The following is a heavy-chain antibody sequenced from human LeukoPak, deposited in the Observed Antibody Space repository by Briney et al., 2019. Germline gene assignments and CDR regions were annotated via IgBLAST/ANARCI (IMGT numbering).Heavy chain of an antibody. D-gene: IGHD6-13*01. CDR3: ARDRIAAAGNYYYYGMDV. CDR1: GFTFRNYD. CDR2: VYYSGST. V-gene: IGHV4-59*01. Sequence: GSLRLSCAASGFTFRNYDMNWVRQAPGKGLEWIGYVYYSGSTYYNPSLKSRVTISVDTSKNQFSLKLSSVTAADTAVYYCARDRIAAAGNYYYYGMDVWGQGTTVTVSS. J-gene: IGHJ6*02.